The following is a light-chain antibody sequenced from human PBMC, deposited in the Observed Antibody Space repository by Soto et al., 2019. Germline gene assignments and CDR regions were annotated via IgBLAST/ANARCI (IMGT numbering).Light chain of an antibody. CDR1: QSISSW. J-gene: IGKJ1*01. CDR2: KAS. V-gene: IGKV1-5*03. Sequence: DIQMTQSPSTLSACVGDRVTITCRASQSISSWLAWYQQKPGKAPKLLIHKASILRSGVPSRFSGSGSGTEFTLTISSLQPDDFATYYCQQYNTYSGTFGQGTKVEIK. CDR3: QQYNTYSGT.